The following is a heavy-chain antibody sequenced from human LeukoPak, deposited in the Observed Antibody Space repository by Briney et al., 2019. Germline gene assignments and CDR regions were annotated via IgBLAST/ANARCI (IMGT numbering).Heavy chain of an antibody. CDR2: LSGSGSSA. V-gene: IGHV3-23*01. CDR3: AKASPGNWNPDY. J-gene: IGHJ4*02. CDR1: GFTFSSYA. D-gene: IGHD1-1*01. Sequence: HPGGSLRLSCAASGFTFSSYAMTWVRQAPGKGLEWVSTLSGSGSSAHYADSVKGRFTISRDNSMSTLFLQVNSLRVEDTAVYYCAKASPGNWNPDYWGQGTLVTVSS.